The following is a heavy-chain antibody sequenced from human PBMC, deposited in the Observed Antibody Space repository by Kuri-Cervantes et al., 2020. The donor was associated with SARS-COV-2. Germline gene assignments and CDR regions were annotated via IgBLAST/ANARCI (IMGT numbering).Heavy chain of an antibody. CDR1: GFTFDDYA. CDR2: ISWDGGST. CDR3: AKATNNYCSSTSCYQGGYSDL. J-gene: IGHJ2*01. D-gene: IGHD2-2*01. V-gene: IGHV3-43D*03. Sequence: GGSLRLSCAASGFTFDDYAMHWVRQAPGKGLEWVSLISWDGGSTYYADSVKGRLTISRDNSKNTLYLQMNSLRAEDTAVYYCAKATNNYCSSTSCYQGGYSDLWGRGTLVTVSS.